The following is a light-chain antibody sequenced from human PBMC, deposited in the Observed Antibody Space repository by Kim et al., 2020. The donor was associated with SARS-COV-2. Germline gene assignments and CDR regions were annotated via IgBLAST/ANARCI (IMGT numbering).Light chain of an antibody. CDR1: QSISSH. Sequence: DIQMTQSPSSLSTSVGDRVTITCRTTQSISSHLNWYQQKPGRAPKLLISAASTLQGGVPSRFSGSGSETDFTLTISSLQPEDFATYYCQQSYSTRWTFGQGTKVDIK. J-gene: IGKJ1*01. CDR3: QQSYSTRWT. CDR2: AAS. V-gene: IGKV1-39*01.